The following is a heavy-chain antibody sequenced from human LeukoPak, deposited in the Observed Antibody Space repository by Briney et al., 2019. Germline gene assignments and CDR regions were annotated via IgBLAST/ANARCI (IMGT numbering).Heavy chain of an antibody. CDR2: ISGGGGST. Sequence: GGSLRLSCAASGFTFSSYAMSWVRQAPGKGLEWVSAISGGGGSTYYADSVKGRFTISRDNSKNTLYLQMDSLRAEDTAVYYCAKDPLFDSSYMDVWGKGTTVTVSS. J-gene: IGHJ6*03. D-gene: IGHD5/OR15-5a*01. CDR3: AKDPLFDSSYMDV. CDR1: GFTFSSYA. V-gene: IGHV3-23*01.